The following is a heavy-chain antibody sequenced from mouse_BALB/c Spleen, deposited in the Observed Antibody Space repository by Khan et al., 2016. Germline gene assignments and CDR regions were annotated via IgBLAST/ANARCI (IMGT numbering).Heavy chain of an antibody. V-gene: IGHV1S81*02. CDR1: GYTFTSYW. Sequence: QVQLQQSGAELVKAGASVKMSCKASGYTFTSYWMHWVKQRLGQGLEWFAETNPTNGRTYYNEKFKSKATLTVDNSSSTAYMLLSGPTFEDSAVYYCARIKKIVATYGDYWGKGTTLTVSS. CDR2: TNPTNGRT. J-gene: IGHJ2*01. CDR3: ARIKKIVATYGDY. D-gene: IGHD1-1*01.